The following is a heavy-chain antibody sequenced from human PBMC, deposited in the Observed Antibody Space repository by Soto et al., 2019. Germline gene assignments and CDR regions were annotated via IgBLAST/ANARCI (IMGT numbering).Heavy chain of an antibody. CDR1: GFTFSSYA. Sequence: QVQLVESGGGVVQPGRSLRLSCAPSGFTFSSYAMHWVRQAPGKGLEWVAVISYDGSNKYYADSVKGQFTISRDNSKNTLYLQMNSLRAEDTAVYYCAREIERLLGYWGQGTLVTVSS. CDR2: ISYDGSNK. CDR3: AREIERLLGY. J-gene: IGHJ4*02. V-gene: IGHV3-30-3*01. D-gene: IGHD3-3*01.